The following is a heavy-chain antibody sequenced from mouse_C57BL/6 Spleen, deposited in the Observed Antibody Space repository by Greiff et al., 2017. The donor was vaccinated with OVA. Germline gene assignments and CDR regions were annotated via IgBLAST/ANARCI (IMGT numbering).Heavy chain of an antibody. CDR3: ARISIYYGNYVGYFDY. D-gene: IGHD2-1*01. CDR1: GYTFTSYW. Sequence: QVHVKQPGAELVKPGASVKLSCKASGYTFTSYWMHWVKQRPGQGLEWIGMIHPNSGSTNYNEKFKSKATLTVDKSSSTAYMQLSSLTSEDSAVYYCARISIYYGNYVGYFDYWGQGTTLTVSS. J-gene: IGHJ2*01. CDR2: IHPNSGST. V-gene: IGHV1-64*01.